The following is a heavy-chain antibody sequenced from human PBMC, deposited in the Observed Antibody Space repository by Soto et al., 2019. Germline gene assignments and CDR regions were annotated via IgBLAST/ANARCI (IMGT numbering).Heavy chain of an antibody. V-gene: IGHV4-39*01. Sequence: PSETLSLTCTVSGGSISSSSYYWGWIRQPPGKGLEWIGSIYYSGSTYYNPSLKSRVTISVDTSKNQFSLKLSSVTAADTAVYYCARLLYSSSHFDYWGQGTLVTVSS. CDR1: GGSISSSSYY. CDR3: ARLLYSSSHFDY. J-gene: IGHJ4*02. D-gene: IGHD6-13*01. CDR2: IYYSGST.